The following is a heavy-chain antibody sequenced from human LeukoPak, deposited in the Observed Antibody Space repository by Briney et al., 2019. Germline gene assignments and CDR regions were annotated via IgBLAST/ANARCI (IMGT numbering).Heavy chain of an antibody. CDR2: INHSGST. V-gene: IGHV4-34*01. CDR1: GGSFSGYY. J-gene: IGHJ4*02. D-gene: IGHD5-18*01. Sequence: SETLSLTCAVYGGSFSGYYWSWIRQPPGKGLEWIGEINHSGSTNYNPSLKSRVTILVDTSKNQFSLELSSVTAADTAVYYCAIQAMVTGIDYWGQGTLVTVSS. CDR3: AIQAMVTGIDY.